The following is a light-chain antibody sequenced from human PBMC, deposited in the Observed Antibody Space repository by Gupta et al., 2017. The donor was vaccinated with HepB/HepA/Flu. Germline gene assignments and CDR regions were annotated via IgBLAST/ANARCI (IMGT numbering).Light chain of an antibody. CDR2: GAS. Sequence: EIVLTPSPGTLSLSPGEGATLSCRASQSVISNYLAWYQQKPGQAPRLLIFGASRRAHGIPDRFSGSGAGKDFTLTISRLNPEDVAVDYCQKYGNSPGTTFGQGTKVEIK. V-gene: IGKV3-20*01. CDR1: QSVISNY. CDR3: QKYGNSPGTT. J-gene: IGKJ1*01.